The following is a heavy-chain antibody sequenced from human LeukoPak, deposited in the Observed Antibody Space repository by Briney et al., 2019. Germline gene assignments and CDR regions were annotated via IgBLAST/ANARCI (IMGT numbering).Heavy chain of an antibody. D-gene: IGHD2-2*01. CDR1: GGTFSSYA. CDR2: IIPILGIA. V-gene: IGHV1-69*04. J-gene: IGHJ6*02. CDR3: ASGGGAAASSPPGGYYYYGMDV. Sequence: SVKVSCKASGGTFSSYAISWVRQAPGQGLEWMGRIIPILGIANYAQKFQGRVTITADKSTSTAYMELSSLRSEDTAVYYCASGGGAAASSPPGGYYYYGMDVWGQGTTVTVSS.